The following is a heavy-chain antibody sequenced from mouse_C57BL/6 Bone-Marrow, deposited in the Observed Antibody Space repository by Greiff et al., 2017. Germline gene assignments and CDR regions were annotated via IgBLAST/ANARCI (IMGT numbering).Heavy chain of an antibody. CDR3: ARVVLRGYFDV. J-gene: IGHJ1*03. CDR1: GFTFSSYA. Sequence: EVQVVESGGGLVKPGGSLKLSCAASGFTFSSYAMSWVRQTPEKRLEWVATISDGGSYTYYPDNVKGRFTISRDNAKNNLYLQMSHLKSEDTAMYYCARVVLRGYFDVWGTGTTVTVSS. CDR2: ISDGGSYT. V-gene: IGHV5-4*01.